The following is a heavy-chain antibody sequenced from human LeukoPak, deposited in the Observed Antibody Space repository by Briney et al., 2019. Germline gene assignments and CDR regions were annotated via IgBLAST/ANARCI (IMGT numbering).Heavy chain of an antibody. Sequence: GASVKVSCKASGYTFTGYYMHWVRQAPGQGLEWMGWMNPNSGNTGYAQKFQGRVTITRNTSISTAYMELSSLRSEDTAVYYCARGPYDFWSGHYYYMDVWGKGTTVTVSS. CDR2: MNPNSGNT. CDR3: ARGPYDFWSGHYYYMDV. D-gene: IGHD3-3*01. CDR1: GYTFTGYY. V-gene: IGHV1-8*03. J-gene: IGHJ6*03.